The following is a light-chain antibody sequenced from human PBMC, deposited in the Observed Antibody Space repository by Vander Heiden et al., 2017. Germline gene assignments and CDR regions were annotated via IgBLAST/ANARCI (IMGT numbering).Light chain of an antibody. CDR2: DAS. CDR3: QQRSNEYT. J-gene: IGKJ2*01. V-gene: IGKV3-11*01. Sequence: EIVLTQSPATLSLSPGERATLSCRASQSVSSYLAWYQQKPGQAPRLLIYDASNLATGIPARFSGSGSGTDFTLTISSLEPEDFAAYYWQQRSNEYTFGQGTKMEIK. CDR1: QSVSSY.